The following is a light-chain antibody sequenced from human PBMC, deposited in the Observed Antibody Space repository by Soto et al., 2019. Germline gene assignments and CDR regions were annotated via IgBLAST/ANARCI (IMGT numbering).Light chain of an antibody. J-gene: IGKJ5*01. CDR3: MQRREFPIT. V-gene: IGKV2-40*01. CDR1: QSLLDSADGNTY. CDR2: TLS. Sequence: DIVMTQTPLSLPVTPGEPASIPCRSSQSLLDSADGNTYLDWYVQKPGQSPQXMIYTLSSRASGVPDRFSGIGSRTDCTLKISRVEAEDVGVYYCMQRREFPITLGQGTRLEIK.